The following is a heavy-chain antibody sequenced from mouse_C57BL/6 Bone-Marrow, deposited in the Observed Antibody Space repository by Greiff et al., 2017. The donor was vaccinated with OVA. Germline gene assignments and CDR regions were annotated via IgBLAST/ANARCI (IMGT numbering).Heavy chain of an antibody. CDR1: GYTFTSYW. Sequence: VQLQQPGAELVKPGASVKLSCKASGYTFTSYWMHWVKQRPGQGLEWIGMIHPNSGSTNYTEKFKSKATLTVDKSSSTAYLQLSSLTSEDSSVYYCAKERRETSSCFDYWGQGTTLTVSS. J-gene: IGHJ2*01. CDR3: AKERRETSSCFDY. CDR2: IHPNSGST. V-gene: IGHV1-64*01. D-gene: IGHD1-3*01.